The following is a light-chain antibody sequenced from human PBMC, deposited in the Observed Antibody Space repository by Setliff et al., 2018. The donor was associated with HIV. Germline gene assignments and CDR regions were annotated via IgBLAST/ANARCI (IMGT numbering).Light chain of an antibody. V-gene: IGLV2-8*01. J-gene: IGLJ2*01. CDR2: EVR. Sequence: SVLTQPPSASGSPGQSVTISCTGTSSDVGMYNYVSWYQQNPGKVPKLIIYEVRKRPSGVPDRFSGSKSGNTASLTVSGLRTEDEGDYYCSVYAGLNVLVFGGGTKVTVL. CDR1: SSDVGMYNY. CDR3: SVYAGLNVLV.